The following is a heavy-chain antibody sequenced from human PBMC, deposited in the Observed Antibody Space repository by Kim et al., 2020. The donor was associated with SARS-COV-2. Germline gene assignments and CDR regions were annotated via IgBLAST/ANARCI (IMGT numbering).Heavy chain of an antibody. J-gene: IGHJ4*02. D-gene: IGHD6-19*01. V-gene: IGHV4-4*07. CDR3: ARVVAVAPRYFDY. Sequence: SNPSLESRVTMSVDTSQNQFSLKLRSMTAADTAVYYCARVVAVAPRYFDYWGQGILVTVSS.